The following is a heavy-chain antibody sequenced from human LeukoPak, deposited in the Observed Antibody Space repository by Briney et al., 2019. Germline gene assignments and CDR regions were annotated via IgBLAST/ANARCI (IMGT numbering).Heavy chain of an antibody. Sequence: SETLSLTCTVSGGSISSSSYYWGWIRQPPGKGLEWIGSIYYSGSTYYNPSLKSRVTISVDTSKNQFSLKLSSVTAADTAVYYCARGAYGSGSWYYFDYWGQGTLVTVSS. CDR2: IYYSGST. D-gene: IGHD3-10*01. CDR3: ARGAYGSGSWYYFDY. CDR1: GGSISSSSYY. V-gene: IGHV4-39*01. J-gene: IGHJ4*02.